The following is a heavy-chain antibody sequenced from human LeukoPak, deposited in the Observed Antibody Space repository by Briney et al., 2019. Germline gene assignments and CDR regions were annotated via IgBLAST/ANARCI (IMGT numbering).Heavy chain of an antibody. V-gene: IGHV1-69*04. CDR3: ARASAAAGRSYFDY. CDR1: GGTFSSYA. D-gene: IGHD6-13*01. J-gene: IGHJ4*02. Sequence: VASVKVSCKASGGTFSSYAISWVRQAPGQGLEWMGRIIPILGIANYAQKFQGRVTITADKSTSTAYMELSSLRSEDTAVYYCARASAAAGRSYFDYWGQGTLVTVSS. CDR2: IIPILGIA.